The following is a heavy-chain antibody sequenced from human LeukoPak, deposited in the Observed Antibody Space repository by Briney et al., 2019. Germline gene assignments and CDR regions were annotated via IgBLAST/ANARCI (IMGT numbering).Heavy chain of an antibody. V-gene: IGHV3-30*18. CDR3: AKDLSSGCCDY. CDR2: ISYDGSNK. D-gene: IGHD6-19*01. Sequence: SGGSLRLSCAASGFTFSSYGMHWVRQAPGKGLEWVAVISYDGSNKYYADSVKGRFTISRDNSKNTLYLQMNSLRAEDTAVYYCAKDLSSGCCDYWGQGTLVTVSS. J-gene: IGHJ4*02. CDR1: GFTFSSYG.